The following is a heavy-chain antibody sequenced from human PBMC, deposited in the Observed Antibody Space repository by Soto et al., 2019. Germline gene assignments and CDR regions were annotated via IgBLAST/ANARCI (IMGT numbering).Heavy chain of an antibody. CDR1: GFTFTSSA. CDR2: IVVGSGNT. V-gene: IGHV1-58*01. Sequence: QMQLVQSGPEVKKPGTSVKVSCKASGFTFTSSAVQWVRQARGQRLEWIGWIVVGSGNTNYAQKFQERVTITRDMSTSTAYMELSSLRSEDTAVYYCAAVGSGAAAGLFFDYWGQGTLVTVSS. J-gene: IGHJ4*02. CDR3: AAVGSGAAAGLFFDY. D-gene: IGHD6-13*01.